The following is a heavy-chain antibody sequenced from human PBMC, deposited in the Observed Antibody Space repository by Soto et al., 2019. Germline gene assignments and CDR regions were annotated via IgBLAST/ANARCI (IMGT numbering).Heavy chain of an antibody. CDR2: ISGSGGST. J-gene: IGHJ4*02. V-gene: IGHV3-23*01. CDR3: AKDGWWYGDRYYFDY. CDR1: GFTFSSYA. Sequence: GGSLRLSCAASGFTFSSYAMSWVRQAPGKGLEWVSAISGSGGSTYYADSVKGRFTISRDNSKNTLYLQMNSLRAEDTAVYYCAKDGWWYGDRYYFDYWGQGTLVTVSS. D-gene: IGHD2-15*01.